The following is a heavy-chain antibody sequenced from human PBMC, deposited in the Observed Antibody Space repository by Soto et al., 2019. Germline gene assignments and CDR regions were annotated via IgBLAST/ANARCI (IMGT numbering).Heavy chain of an antibody. J-gene: IGHJ4*02. Sequence: VKRCWKERGGGFRSCASSWARQAPGQGLEWMGGIAPIVDTSTYAQKFQGRVTITADESTSTVYMELSSLRSDDTAVYYCVRVGAIPGYPANRGKGTLVPGSP. CDR3: VRVGAIPGYPAN. V-gene: IGHV1-69*13. CDR2: IAPIVDTS. D-gene: IGHD5-12*01. CDR1: GGGFRSCA.